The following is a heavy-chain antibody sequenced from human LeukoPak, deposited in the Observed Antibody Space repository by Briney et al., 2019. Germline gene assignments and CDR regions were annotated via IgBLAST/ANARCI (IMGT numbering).Heavy chain of an antibody. D-gene: IGHD3-9*01. J-gene: IGHJ4*02. CDR1: GGSISSYY. CDR2: IYTSGST. V-gene: IGHV4-4*07. Sequence: SETLSLTCTVSGGSISSYYWSWIRQPAGKGLEWIGRIYTSGSTNYNPSLKSRVTMSVDTSKNQFSLKLSSVTAADTAVYYCARGGRYYDILTGYYPHYFDYWGQGTLVTVSS. CDR3: ARGGRYYDILTGYYPHYFDY.